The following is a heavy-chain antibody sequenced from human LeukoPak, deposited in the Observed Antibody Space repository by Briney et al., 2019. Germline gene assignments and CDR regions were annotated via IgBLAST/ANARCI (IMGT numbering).Heavy chain of an antibody. Sequence: KPSETLSLTCTVSGDSISSGDYYWSWIQQPAGKGLEWIGRISSSGSTNYNPSLKSRVTISVDTSKNQFSLKLSSVTAADTAVYFCARGPYSYDSSGAFDIWGQGTMVTVSS. J-gene: IGHJ3*02. CDR2: ISSSGST. V-gene: IGHV4-61*02. D-gene: IGHD3-22*01. CDR3: ARGPYSYDSSGAFDI. CDR1: GDSISSGDYY.